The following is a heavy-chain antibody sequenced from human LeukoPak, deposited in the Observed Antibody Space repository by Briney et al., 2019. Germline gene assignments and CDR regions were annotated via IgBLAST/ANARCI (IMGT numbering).Heavy chain of an antibody. CDR2: ISGSGGST. CDR3: AKDRPIAAAGLFDY. J-gene: IGHJ4*02. Sequence: SCKASGGTFSSYAMSWVRLAPGKGLEWVSAISGSGGSTYYADSVKGRFTISRDNSKNTLYLQMNSLRAEDTAVYYCAKDRPIAAAGLFDYWGQGTLVTVSS. D-gene: IGHD6-13*01. CDR1: GGTFSSYA. V-gene: IGHV3-23*01.